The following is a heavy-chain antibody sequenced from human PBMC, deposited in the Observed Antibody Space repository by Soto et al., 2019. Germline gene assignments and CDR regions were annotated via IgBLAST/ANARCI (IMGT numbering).Heavy chain of an antibody. CDR1: GFTFSSYA. CDR3: ARDRAGASINMILAY. D-gene: IGHD3-22*01. J-gene: IGHJ4*02. Sequence: QVQLVESGGGVVQPGSSLRLSCAASGFTFSSYAMHWVRQAPGKGLEWVAVISYDGSNKYYADSVKGRFTISRDNSKNTLYLHMNSMRAEDTAVYYCARDRAGASINMILAYWGQGTLVTVSS. CDR2: ISYDGSNK. V-gene: IGHV3-30-3*01.